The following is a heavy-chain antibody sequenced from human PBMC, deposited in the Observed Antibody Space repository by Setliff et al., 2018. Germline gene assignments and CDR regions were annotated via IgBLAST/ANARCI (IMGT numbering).Heavy chain of an antibody. V-gene: IGHV4-4*07. CDR3: ARVRITPYCMDV. D-gene: IGHD3-10*01. Sequence: PSETLSLTCTVSGGSMGSYYWTWIRQSAGKGLEWIGRVYTTGSTAFNPSLNSRVTMSLDKSKNQFSLKLYSVTAADTAVYFYARVRITPYCMDVWGKGTTVTVSS. CDR2: VYTTGST. J-gene: IGHJ6*03. CDR1: GGSMGSYY.